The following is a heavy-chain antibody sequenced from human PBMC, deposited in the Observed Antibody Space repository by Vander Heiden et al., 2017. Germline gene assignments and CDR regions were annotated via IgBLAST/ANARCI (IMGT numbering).Heavy chain of an antibody. V-gene: IGHV4-34*01. CDR3: ARTLRYYDTDGDAFDV. J-gene: IGHJ3*01. CDR1: SGSLSHYY. CDR2: INHRGST. Sequence: HVLLQPWGAARWNPSETLSLTCTTNSGSLSHYYWTWIRQPPGKGLEWIGEINHRGSTNYNPSIKSRVTLSVDTSNNQLFLRLRSVTAADTAVYYCARTLRYYDTDGDAFDVWGQGTMVTVSS. D-gene: IGHD3-22*01.